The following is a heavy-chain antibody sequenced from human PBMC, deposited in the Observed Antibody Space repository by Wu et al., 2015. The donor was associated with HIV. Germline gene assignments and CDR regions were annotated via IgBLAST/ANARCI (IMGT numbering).Heavy chain of an antibody. V-gene: IGHV1-18*01. CDR1: GYTFISYG. CDR2: ISVYNGNT. CDR3: ARDSPHYYXSSVFDY. J-gene: IGHJ4*02. Sequence: QVQLVQSGAELKKPGASVKVSCKASGYTFISYGISWVRQAPGQGLEWMGWISVYNGNTNYAQKFQGRVTMTTDTSTSSAYMELSSLRSDDTAVYYCARDSPHYYXSSVFDYVGPGNAGHRLL. D-gene: IGHD3-22*01.